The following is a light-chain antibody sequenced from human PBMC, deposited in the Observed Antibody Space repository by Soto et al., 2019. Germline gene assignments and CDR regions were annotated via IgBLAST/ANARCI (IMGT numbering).Light chain of an antibody. V-gene: IGKV1-5*03. CDR3: QTYNSYSEA. Sequence: DIQMTQSPSTLSGSVGDRVTITCRASQTISSWLAWYQQKPGKAPKLLIYKASTLKSGVPSRFSGSESVTEFTLTISSLQPDDFATYFCQTYNSYSEAFGQGTKVEL. CDR2: KAS. J-gene: IGKJ1*01. CDR1: QTISSW.